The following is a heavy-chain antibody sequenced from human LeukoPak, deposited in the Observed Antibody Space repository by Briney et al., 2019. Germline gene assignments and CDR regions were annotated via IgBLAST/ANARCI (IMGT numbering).Heavy chain of an antibody. CDR2: IRAYNGNT. J-gene: IGHJ6*03. Sequence: ASVKVSCKASGYTFTSYGISWVRQAPGQGLEWMGWIRAYNGNTKYAQKLQGRVTTTTDTSTSTAYMELRSLRSDDTAVYYCARDQGRDIVVVPAAGYYYYYMDVWGKGTTVTVSS. D-gene: IGHD2-2*01. CDR3: ARDQGRDIVVVPAAGYYYYYMDV. CDR1: GYTFTSYG. V-gene: IGHV1-18*01.